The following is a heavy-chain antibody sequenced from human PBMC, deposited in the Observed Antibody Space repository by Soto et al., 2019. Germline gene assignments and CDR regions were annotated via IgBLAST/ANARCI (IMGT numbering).Heavy chain of an antibody. CDR1: GFTFGDYA. Sequence: PGGSLRLSCTASGFTFGDYAMSWFRQAPGKGLEWVGFIRGKAYGGTTEYAASVKGRFTISRDDSKTIASLQMNSLKTEDTAVYYCTRGLAVTTRLWYYYYMDVWGKGTTVTSP. CDR2: IRGKAYGGTT. J-gene: IGHJ6*03. V-gene: IGHV3-49*03. D-gene: IGHD4-4*01. CDR3: TRGLAVTTRLWYYYYMDV.